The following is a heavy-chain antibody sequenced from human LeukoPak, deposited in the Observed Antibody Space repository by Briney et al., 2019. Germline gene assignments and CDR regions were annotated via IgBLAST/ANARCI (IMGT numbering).Heavy chain of an antibody. Sequence: GGSLRLSCAASGFTFSTYWMHWVRQAPGKGLVWVSRISSDGSITGYADSVKGRFTISRDNAKNTLYLQMNSLIAEDTAVYYCARHLNFYLDYGGQGPLVTVPS. J-gene: IGHJ4*02. CDR1: GFTFSTYW. V-gene: IGHV3-74*01. CDR2: ISSDGSIT. CDR3: ARHLNFYLDY. D-gene: IGHD3-3*01.